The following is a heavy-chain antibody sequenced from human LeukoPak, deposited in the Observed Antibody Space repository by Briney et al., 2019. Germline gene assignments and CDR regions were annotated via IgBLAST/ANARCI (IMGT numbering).Heavy chain of an antibody. Sequence: ASVKVSCKASGYTFTGHYMHWVRQAPGQGLEWMGWINLNSGDTNYAQKFKGRVTMTRNTSTSTAYMELRSLRSDDTAVYYCARDLGATAGSRPQDYWGQGTLVTVSS. D-gene: IGHD6-13*01. V-gene: IGHV1-2*02. CDR3: ARDLGATAGSRPQDY. J-gene: IGHJ4*02. CDR2: INLNSGDT. CDR1: GYTFTGHY.